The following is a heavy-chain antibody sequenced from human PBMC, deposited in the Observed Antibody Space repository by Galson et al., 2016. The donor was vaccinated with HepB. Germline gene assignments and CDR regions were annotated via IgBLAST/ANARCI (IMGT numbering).Heavy chain of an antibody. J-gene: IGHJ4*02. CDR2: ISYDGSKQ. Sequence: SLRLSCAASGFPFGSDAFHWVRQAPGKGLEWVAMISYDGSKQFYAASVKGRFTIPRDNSKNTLFLEMNSLTAADTAVYFCGRDPHSSGWSGVMGYIDYWGQGTLVTVSS. CDR3: GRDPHSSGWSGVMGYIDY. V-gene: IGHV3-30-3*01. CDR1: GFPFGSDA. D-gene: IGHD6-19*01.